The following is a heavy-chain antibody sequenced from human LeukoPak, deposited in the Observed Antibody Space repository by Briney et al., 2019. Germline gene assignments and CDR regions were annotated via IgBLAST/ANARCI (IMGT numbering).Heavy chain of an antibody. J-gene: IGHJ4*02. CDR3: ARDLRCSGWYYFDY. CDR2: ISGSSTYI. Sequence: GGSLRLSCAASGFTFSSYSMNWVRQAPGKGLEWVSSISGSSTYIYYADSVKGRFTISRDNPKNSLYLQMNSLRAEDTAVYYCARDLRCSGWYYFDYWGQGTLVTVSS. D-gene: IGHD6-19*01. V-gene: IGHV3-21*01. CDR1: GFTFSSYS.